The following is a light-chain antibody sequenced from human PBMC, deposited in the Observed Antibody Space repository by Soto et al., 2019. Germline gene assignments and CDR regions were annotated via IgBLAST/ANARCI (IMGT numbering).Light chain of an antibody. Sequence: QSVLTQPPSVSGAPGQRVTISCTGSSSNIGAGYDVHWYQQLPGAAPKLLIYADRHRPSGVPDRFSASKSGTSASLAITGLQAGDEADYYCQSYDTTLTPYVFGTGTKVTVL. CDR3: QSYDTTLTPYV. CDR2: ADR. V-gene: IGLV1-40*01. J-gene: IGLJ1*01. CDR1: SSNIGAGYD.